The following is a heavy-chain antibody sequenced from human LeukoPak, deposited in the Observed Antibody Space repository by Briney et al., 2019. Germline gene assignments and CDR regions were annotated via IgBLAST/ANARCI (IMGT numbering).Heavy chain of an antibody. V-gene: IGHV1-69*05. CDR2: IIPIFGTA. J-gene: IGHJ6*03. CDR3: GATESYYYYMDV. Sequence: SVKVSCKASGGTFSSYAISWVRQAPGQGLEWMGGIIPIFGTANYAQKFQGRVTIITDESTSTAYMELSSLRSEDTAVYYCGATESYYYYMDVWGNGTTVTVSS. CDR1: GGTFSSYA. D-gene: IGHD5-12*01.